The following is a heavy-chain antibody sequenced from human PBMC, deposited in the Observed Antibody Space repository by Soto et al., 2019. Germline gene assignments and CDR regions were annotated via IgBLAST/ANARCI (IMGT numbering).Heavy chain of an antibody. Sequence: QVQLVQSGAEVKKPGASVKVSCKAFGYTFTSYNMHWVRQAPGQGLEWMGIINPSGGSTNYAQKFQGRVTMTRDTSTSTLYMELSSLRSEDTAVYYCARDLGCSSTSRTHSYWYFDLWGRGTLVTVSS. CDR2: INPSGGST. CDR1: GYTFTSYN. V-gene: IGHV1-46*03. D-gene: IGHD2-2*01. CDR3: ARDLGCSSTSRTHSYWYFDL. J-gene: IGHJ2*01.